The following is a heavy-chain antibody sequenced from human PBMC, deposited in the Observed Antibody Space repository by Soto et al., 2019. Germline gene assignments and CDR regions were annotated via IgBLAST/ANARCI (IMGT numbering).Heavy chain of an antibody. V-gene: IGHV3-33*01. D-gene: IGHD3-16*01. Sequence: QVQLVESGGGVVQPGRSLRLSCVASGFTFSGYGMHWVRQAPGKGLEWVAIIRYDGSNIYYADFVRGRFAISRDNSKNTWFRQMDRLGAEDTDVYYCARDGVGATAFWGYLDYWGQGALVTVSS. CDR3: ARDGVGATAFWGYLDY. CDR1: GFTFSGYG. CDR2: IRYDGSNI. J-gene: IGHJ4*02.